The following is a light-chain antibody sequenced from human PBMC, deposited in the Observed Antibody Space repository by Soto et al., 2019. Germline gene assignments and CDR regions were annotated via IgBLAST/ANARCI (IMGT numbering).Light chain of an antibody. Sequence: DIQMTQSPSTLSASVGDRVTITCRASQSISSRLAWYQQKPGKAPKILIYDASSLESGVPSRFSGSGSGTEFTLTISSLQPYDVATYYCQQYNSYSTFGQGTKVEIK. CDR1: QSISSR. V-gene: IGKV1-5*01. J-gene: IGKJ1*01. CDR2: DAS. CDR3: QQYNSYST.